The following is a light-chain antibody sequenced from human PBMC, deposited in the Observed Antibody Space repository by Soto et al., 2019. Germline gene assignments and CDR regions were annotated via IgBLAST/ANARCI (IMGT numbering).Light chain of an antibody. CDR2: EVS. Sequence: SALPQPPSASGSPGQSVTISCDGTSSDVGGYNYVSWYQQHPGKAPKLMIYEVSKRPSGVPDRFSGSKSGNTASLTVSGLQAEDEADYYCSSYAGSNNLGVFGTGTKVTVL. CDR1: SSDVGGYNY. CDR3: SSYAGSNNLGV. V-gene: IGLV2-8*01. J-gene: IGLJ1*01.